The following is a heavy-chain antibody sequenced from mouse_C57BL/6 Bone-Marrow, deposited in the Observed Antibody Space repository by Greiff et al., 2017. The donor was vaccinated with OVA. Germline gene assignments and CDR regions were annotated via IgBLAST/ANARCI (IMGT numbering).Heavy chain of an antibody. CDR2: IYPRSGNT. V-gene: IGHV1-81*01. Sequence: QVQLQQSGAELARPGASVKLSCKASGYTFTSYGISWVKQRTGQGLEWIGEIYPRSGNTYYNEKFKGKVTLTADKSSSTAYMELRNLTSEDSAVYFWEREGEYYYAMDYWGQGTSVTVSS. CDR3: EREGEYYYAMDY. J-gene: IGHJ4*01. CDR1: GYTFTSYG.